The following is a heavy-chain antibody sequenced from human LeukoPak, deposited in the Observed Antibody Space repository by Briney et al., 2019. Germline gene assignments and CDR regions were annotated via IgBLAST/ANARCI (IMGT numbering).Heavy chain of an antibody. D-gene: IGHD3-22*01. Sequence: GASVKVSCKASGYTFTSYDINWVRQATGQGLEWMGWMNPNSGNTGYAQKFQGRATMTRNTSISTAYMELSSLRSEDTAVYYCARGGYYDSSGYYNTDAFDIWGQGTMVTVSS. CDR1: GYTFTSYD. J-gene: IGHJ3*02. CDR3: ARGGYYDSSGYYNTDAFDI. V-gene: IGHV1-8*01. CDR2: MNPNSGNT.